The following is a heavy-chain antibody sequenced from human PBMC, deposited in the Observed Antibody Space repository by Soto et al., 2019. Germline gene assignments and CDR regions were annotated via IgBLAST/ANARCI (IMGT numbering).Heavy chain of an antibody. Sequence: GGSLRLSCAASGFTFSSYAMSWVRQAPGKGLEWVSAISGSGGSTYYADSVKGRFTISRDNSKNTLYLQMNSLRAEDTAVYYCAKDRGVATIWGGFDYWGQGTLVTVSS. CDR2: ISGSGGST. CDR1: GFTFSSYA. V-gene: IGHV3-23*01. J-gene: IGHJ4*02. CDR3: AKDRGVATIWGGFDY. D-gene: IGHD5-12*01.